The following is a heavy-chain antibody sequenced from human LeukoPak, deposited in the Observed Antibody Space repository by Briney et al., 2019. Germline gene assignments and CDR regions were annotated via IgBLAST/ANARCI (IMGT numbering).Heavy chain of an antibody. V-gene: IGHV3-48*04. J-gene: IGHJ3*02. CDR2: ISSSSSTI. CDR3: ARVREQPGLWGAFDI. Sequence: GGSLRLSCAASGFTFGSYSMNWVRQAPGKGLEWVSYISSSSSTIYYTDSVKGRFTISRDNAKNSLYLQMNSLRAEDTAVYYCARVREQPGLWGAFDIWGQGTMVTVSS. CDR1: GFTFGSYS. D-gene: IGHD1/OR15-1a*01.